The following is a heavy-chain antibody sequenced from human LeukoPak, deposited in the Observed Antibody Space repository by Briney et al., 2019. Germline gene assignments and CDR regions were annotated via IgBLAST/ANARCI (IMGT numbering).Heavy chain of an antibody. CDR3: ARDPTSGWFGYFDY. Sequence: SQTLSLTCAISGDGVSSNSAAWNWIRQSPSRGLEWLGRTYYRSNWYNDYAVSVKSRITIYPDTSKNQFSLQLSSVTPEDTAVYYCARDPTSGWFGYFDYWGQGTLVTVSS. CDR1: GDGVSSNSAA. V-gene: IGHV6-1*01. CDR2: TYYRSNWYN. J-gene: IGHJ4*02. D-gene: IGHD6-19*01.